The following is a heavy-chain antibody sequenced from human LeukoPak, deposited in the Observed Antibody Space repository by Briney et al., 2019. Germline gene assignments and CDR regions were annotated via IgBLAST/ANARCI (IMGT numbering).Heavy chain of an antibody. CDR1: GFIFSSYS. J-gene: IGHJ4*02. D-gene: IGHD2-15*01. V-gene: IGHV3-21*01. Sequence: PGGSLRLSCAASGFIFSSYSMNWVRQAPGKGLEWVSSISSSSSYIYYADSMKGRFTISRDNAKNSLYLQMNSRRAEDTAVYYCARVWVEAVSDYWGQGTLVTVSS. CDR3: ARVWVEAVSDY. CDR2: ISSSSSYI.